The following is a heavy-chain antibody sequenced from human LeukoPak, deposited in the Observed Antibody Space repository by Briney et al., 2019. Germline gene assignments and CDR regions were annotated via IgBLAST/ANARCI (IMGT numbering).Heavy chain of an antibody. J-gene: IGHJ4*02. V-gene: IGHV3-23*01. CDR1: GLTFSSYT. Sequence: GGSLRLSCAASGLTFSSYTMSWVRQAPEKGLEWVSSISNSGGNTYYADSVKGRFTISRDNSKNTLSLQMNSLRAEDTAVYYCAREPRDSSSPRVGYWGQGTLVTVSS. CDR2: ISNSGGNT. D-gene: IGHD6-6*01. CDR3: AREPRDSSSPRVGY.